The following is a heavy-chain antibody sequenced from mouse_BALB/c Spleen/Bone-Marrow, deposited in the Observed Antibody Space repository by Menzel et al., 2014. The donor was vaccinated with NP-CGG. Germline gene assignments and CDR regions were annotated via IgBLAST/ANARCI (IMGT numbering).Heavy chain of an antibody. V-gene: IGHV1-7*01. CDR1: GYTFTRYW. CDR2: INPSTGYT. J-gene: IGHJ4*01. D-gene: IGHD1-1*01. Sequence: QVQLQHSGAELAKPGASVKMSCKASGYTFTRYWIHWVKPGPGQGLEWIGYINPSTGYTEYNQKFKDKATLTADKSSSTAYMQLSSLTSEDSAVYYCARGDYYGKGGAMDYWGQGTSVTVSS. CDR3: ARGDYYGKGGAMDY.